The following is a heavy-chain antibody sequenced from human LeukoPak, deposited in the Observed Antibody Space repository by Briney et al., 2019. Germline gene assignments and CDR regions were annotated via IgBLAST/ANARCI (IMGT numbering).Heavy chain of an antibody. CDR2: INPNSGDT. V-gene: IGHV1-2*02. J-gene: IGHJ3*02. CDR3: GRELRDYDDIGRSDDAFDI. Sequence: PSVKVSCKASGYTFTGYYMHWVRQAPGQGLEWMGWINPNSGDTNYAQKFQGRGTMTRDTSVSPAYMELSRQTSDDTAMYYCGRELRDYDDIGRSDDAFDIWGQGRMLTVSS. D-gene: IGHD3-22*01. CDR1: GYTFTGYY.